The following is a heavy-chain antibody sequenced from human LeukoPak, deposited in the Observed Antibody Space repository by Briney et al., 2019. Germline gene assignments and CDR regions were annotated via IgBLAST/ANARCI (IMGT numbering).Heavy chain of an antibody. Sequence: PSETLSVTCTVSGDSIGSHYWSWIRQPQGKGLEWIGYIFYVGSTNYNPSLKSRVTISVDTSKNQFSLKLNSVTAADTAVYYCARDYYDSRGEAFDIWGQGTMVTVPS. CDR3: ARDYYDSRGEAFDI. J-gene: IGHJ3*02. V-gene: IGHV4-59*11. D-gene: IGHD3-22*01. CDR1: GDSIGSHY. CDR2: IFYVGST.